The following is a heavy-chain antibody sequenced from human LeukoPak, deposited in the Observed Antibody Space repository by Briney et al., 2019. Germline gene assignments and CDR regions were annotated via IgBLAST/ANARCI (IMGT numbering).Heavy chain of an antibody. Sequence: GASVKVSCKASGYTFNSFGISWVRQAPGQGLEWVGWISAYDGNTNYAQRFQGRVTMTTDTSTTTAYMELRSLRAEDTAVYYCARDGSSSWHKPLDYWGQGTLVTVSS. D-gene: IGHD6-13*01. J-gene: IGHJ4*02. CDR1: GYTFNSFG. CDR2: ISAYDGNT. CDR3: ARDGSSSWHKPLDY. V-gene: IGHV1-18*01.